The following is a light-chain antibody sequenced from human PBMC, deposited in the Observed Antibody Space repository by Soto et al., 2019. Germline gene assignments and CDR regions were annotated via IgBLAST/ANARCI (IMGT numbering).Light chain of an antibody. CDR3: CSYAGSYTLV. CDR1: SSDVGRYNY. CDR2: DVS. J-gene: IGLJ2*01. Sequence: QSVLTQPASVSGSPGQSITISCTGASSDVGRYNYVSWYQQHPGKAPKLMIYDVSKRPSGVPDRFSGSKSGNTASLTISGLQAEDEADYYCCSYAGSYTLVFGGGTKLTVL. V-gene: IGLV2-11*01.